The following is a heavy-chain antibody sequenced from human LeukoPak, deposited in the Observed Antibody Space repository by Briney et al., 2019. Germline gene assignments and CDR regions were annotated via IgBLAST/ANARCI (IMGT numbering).Heavy chain of an antibody. D-gene: IGHD3-9*01. CDR3: ATEKVLTGSFDY. V-gene: IGHV3-33*01. CDR2: IWYDGSNK. Sequence: QPGRSLRLSCAASGFTFSSYGMHWVRQAPGKGLEWVAVIWYDGSNKYYADSVKGRFTISRDNSKNTLYLQMNSLRAEDTAVYYCATEKVLTGSFDYWGQGTLVTVSS. CDR1: GFTFSSYG. J-gene: IGHJ4*02.